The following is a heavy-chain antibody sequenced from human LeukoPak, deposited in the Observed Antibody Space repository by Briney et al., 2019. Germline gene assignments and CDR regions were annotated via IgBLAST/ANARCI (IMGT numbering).Heavy chain of an antibody. J-gene: IGHJ4*02. V-gene: IGHV4-39*07. D-gene: IGHD3-10*01. CDR3: ARVFDISPYYGSGRPTYYFDY. Sequence: SETLSLTCSVSGGSISSGDYYWSWIRQPPGKGLEWIGEINHSGSTNYNPSLKSRVTISVDTSKNQFSLKLSSVTAADTAVYYCARVFDISPYYGSGRPTYYFDYWGQGTLVTVSS. CDR1: GGSISSGDYY. CDR2: INHSGST.